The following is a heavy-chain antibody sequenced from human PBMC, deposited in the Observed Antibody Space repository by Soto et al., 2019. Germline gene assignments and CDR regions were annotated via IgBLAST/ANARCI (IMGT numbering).Heavy chain of an antibody. CDR2: INHSGST. Sequence: SETLSLTCAVYGGSFSGYYWSWIRQPPGKGLEWIGEINHSGSTNYNPSLKSRVTISVDTPKNQFSLKLSSVTAADTAVYYCARGGPLRYFDWLPNNWFDPWGQGTLVTVSS. D-gene: IGHD3-9*01. J-gene: IGHJ5*02. CDR1: GGSFSGYY. V-gene: IGHV4-34*01. CDR3: ARGGPLRYFDWLPNNWFDP.